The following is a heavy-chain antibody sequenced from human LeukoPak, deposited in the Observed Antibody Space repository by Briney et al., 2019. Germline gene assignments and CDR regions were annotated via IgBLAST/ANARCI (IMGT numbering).Heavy chain of an antibody. D-gene: IGHD3-10*01. CDR3: ARDRDRMVQGVTALFDY. CDR2: FSGSNGNT. V-gene: IGHV1-18*04. CDR1: GYTFTTYG. Sequence: AAVTVSFKSSGYTFTTYGISWVRQAPGQGLEWMGCFSGSNGNTKYAQKVQGRVTMTTDTATTTAYMEVRSLRSDDTAVYYCARDRDRMVQGVTALFDYWGQGTLVTVSS. J-gene: IGHJ4*02.